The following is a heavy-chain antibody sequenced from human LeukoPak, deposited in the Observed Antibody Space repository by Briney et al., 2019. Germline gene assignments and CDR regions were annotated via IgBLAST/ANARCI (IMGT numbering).Heavy chain of an antibody. CDR3: AKERTRVTGGWT. CDR2: IRYDGNNK. CDR1: GFTFSSYG. Sequence: GGSLRLSCAASGFTFSSYGFHWVRQAPGKGLEWVTFIRYDGNNKYYADSVKGRFTVSRDNSKNTVYLQMNSLRTEDTAVYYCAKERTRVTGGWTWGQGTLVTVSS. J-gene: IGHJ5*02. D-gene: IGHD2-21*02. V-gene: IGHV3-30*02.